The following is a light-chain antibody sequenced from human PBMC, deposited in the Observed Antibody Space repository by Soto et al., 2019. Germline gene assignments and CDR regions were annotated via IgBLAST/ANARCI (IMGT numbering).Light chain of an antibody. CDR2: GNS. CDR3: QSYDSSLSAYG. V-gene: IGLV1-40*01. CDR1: SSNIGAGYD. Sequence: QPVLTQPPSVSGAPGQRVTISCTGSSSNIGAGYDVHWYQQLPGTAPKLLIYGNSNRPSGVPDRFSGSKSGTSASLAITGLQAEDEADYYCQSYDSSLSAYGFGTGTKVTVL. J-gene: IGLJ1*01.